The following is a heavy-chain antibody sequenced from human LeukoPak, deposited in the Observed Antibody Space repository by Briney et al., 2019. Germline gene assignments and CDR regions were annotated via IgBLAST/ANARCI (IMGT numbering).Heavy chain of an antibody. V-gene: IGHV3-30*02. CDR2: IRYDGSNK. CDR3: AKDTVKVTTIRRVPHYMDV. CDR1: GFIFNTYV. Sequence: GGSLRLSCAASGFIFNTYVMHWVRQAPGKGLEWLAFIRYDGSNKNYADSVKGRFTISRDNTKNSLYLQMNSLRAEDTAVYYCAKDTVKVTTIRRVPHYMDVWGKGTTVTISS. D-gene: IGHD5-12*01. J-gene: IGHJ6*03.